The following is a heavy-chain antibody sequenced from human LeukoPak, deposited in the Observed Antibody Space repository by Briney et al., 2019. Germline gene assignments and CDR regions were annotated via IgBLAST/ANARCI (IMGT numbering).Heavy chain of an antibody. Sequence: SETLSLTCAVYGGSFSGYYWSWIRQPPGEGLEWIGEINHSGSTNYNPSLKSRVTISVDTSKNQFSLKLSSVTAADTAVYYCARTTSIAARPANKVGMTWGQGTLVTVSS. J-gene: IGHJ5*02. CDR1: GGSFSGYY. V-gene: IGHV4-34*01. D-gene: IGHD6-6*01. CDR2: INHSGST. CDR3: ARTTSIAARPANKVGMT.